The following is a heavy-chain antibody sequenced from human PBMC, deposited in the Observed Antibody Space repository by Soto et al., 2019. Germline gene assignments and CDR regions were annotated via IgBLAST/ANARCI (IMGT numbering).Heavy chain of an antibody. J-gene: IGHJ4*02. CDR2: ISGSGGST. CDR3: EKRRGYSGYASNPLDY. Sequence: DVQLLESGGGLVQPGGSLRLSCAASGFTFSSYAMSWVRQAPGKGLEWVSGISGSGGSTYYADSVKGRFSISRDNSKNTLYLQMNSLRAEDTAVYYCEKRRGYSGYASNPLDYWGQGTLVTGSS. CDR1: GFTFSSYA. D-gene: IGHD5-12*01. V-gene: IGHV3-23*01.